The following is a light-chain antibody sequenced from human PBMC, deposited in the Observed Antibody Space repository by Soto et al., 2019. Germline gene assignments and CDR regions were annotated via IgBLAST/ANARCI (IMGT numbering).Light chain of an antibody. Sequence: IVMTQSPATLSVSPGERVTLSCRASQSVSSHLAWYQQKPGQAPRLLMYAASTRANGIPARFSGSGSGTEFTLTITSLQSEDFALYYCQQYNDLVTFGRGTKVEIK. V-gene: IGKV3-15*01. J-gene: IGKJ4*01. CDR3: QQYNDLVT. CDR1: QSVSSH. CDR2: AAS.